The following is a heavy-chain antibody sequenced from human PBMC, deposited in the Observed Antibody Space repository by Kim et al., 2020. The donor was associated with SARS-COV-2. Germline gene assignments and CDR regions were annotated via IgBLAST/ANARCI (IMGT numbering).Heavy chain of an antibody. CDR2: INWNGGSI. CDR3: AKSRYGSGWFDVDF. Sequence: GGSLRLSCAASGFIFHNHGMNWVRQAPGKGLEWISGINWNGGSIDYVHSVKGRFTISRDNTKNSVYLQMNSLTVEDTAFYFCAKSRYGSGWFDVDFWGQGILVTVSS. D-gene: IGHD6-13*01. V-gene: IGHV3-20*04. CDR1: GFIFHNHG. J-gene: IGHJ4*02.